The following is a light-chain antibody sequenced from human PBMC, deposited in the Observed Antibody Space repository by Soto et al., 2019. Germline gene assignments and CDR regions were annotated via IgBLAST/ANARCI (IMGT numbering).Light chain of an antibody. CDR1: SSDVGGYYS. J-gene: IGLJ1*01. Sequence: QSALTQPASVSGSPGQSITISCTGTSSDVGGYYSVSWYQQHPGKAPKLMIYDVTNRPSGVSNRFSGSKSGNTASLTISGXXAXXXXDYYCTSYTSSSTDVFGTGTKLTVL. V-gene: IGLV2-14*03. CDR3: TSYTSSSTDV. CDR2: DVT.